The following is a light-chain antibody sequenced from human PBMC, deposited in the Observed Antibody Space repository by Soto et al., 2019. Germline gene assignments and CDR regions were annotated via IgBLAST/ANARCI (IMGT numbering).Light chain of an antibody. J-gene: IGKJ1*01. Sequence: EIVMTQSPATLSVSPGERATLSCRASQSVSSNLAWYQQKPGQAPRLLIYGVSTRATGIPARFSGSGSGTEFTLTIGSLQSEDFAVYYWQQYNNWPPWTFGRGTKVEI. CDR2: GVS. V-gene: IGKV3-15*01. CDR1: QSVSSN. CDR3: QQYNNWPPWT.